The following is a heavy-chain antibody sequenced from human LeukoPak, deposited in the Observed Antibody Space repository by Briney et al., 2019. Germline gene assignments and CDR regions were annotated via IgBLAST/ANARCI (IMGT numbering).Heavy chain of an antibody. Sequence: GGSLRLSCAASGFTFSSSGMSWVRQAPGEGLEWVSSISASGGSTYYADSVKGRFTSSRDNAQNTLYLQMHSLSADDTALYYCAKRAPYYFDFWGQGTLVTVSS. CDR2: ISASGGST. CDR1: GFTFSSSG. V-gene: IGHV3-23*01. CDR3: AKRAPYYFDF. J-gene: IGHJ4*02.